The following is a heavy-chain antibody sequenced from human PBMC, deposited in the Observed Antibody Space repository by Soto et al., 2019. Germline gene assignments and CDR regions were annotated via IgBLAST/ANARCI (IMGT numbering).Heavy chain of an antibody. CDR1: GFTFSNAW. D-gene: IGHD3-16*01. CDR3: ARCNYAFGDAFDI. V-gene: IGHV3-48*02. Sequence: GGSLRLSCAASGFTFSNAWMNWVRQAPGKGLEWVSYISSSTRNIYYADSVKGRFTISRDNAKNSLYLQMNSLRDEDTAVYYCARCNYAFGDAFDIWGQGTMVTVSS. CDR2: ISSSTRNI. J-gene: IGHJ3*02.